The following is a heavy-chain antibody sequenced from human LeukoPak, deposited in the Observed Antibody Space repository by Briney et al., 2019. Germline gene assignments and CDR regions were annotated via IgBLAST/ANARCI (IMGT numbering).Heavy chain of an antibody. CDR2: INPNSGGT. V-gene: IGHV1-2*02. CDR3: ARVRRPLYSISGGQDAFDI. Sequence: ASVKVSCKASGYTFTGYYTHWVRQAPGQGLEWMGWINPNSGGTNYAQKFQGRVTMTRDTSISTAYMELSRLRSDDTAVYYCARVRRPLYSISGGQDAFDIWGQGTMVTVSS. D-gene: IGHD6-6*01. CDR1: GYTFTGYY. J-gene: IGHJ3*02.